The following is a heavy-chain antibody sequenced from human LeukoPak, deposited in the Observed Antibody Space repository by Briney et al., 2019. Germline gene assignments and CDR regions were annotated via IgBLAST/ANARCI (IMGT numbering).Heavy chain of an antibody. Sequence: TGGSLRLSCAASGFTFSSYIMHWVRQAPGKGLEWVVVISFDASKKYYADSVEGRFTISRDSSNNTLYLHMNSLGTEDTALYYCATTGYASSWYFFDYWGQGTLVTVSS. CDR3: ATTGYASSWYFFDY. D-gene: IGHD6-13*01. V-gene: IGHV3-30-3*01. CDR1: GFTFSSYI. CDR2: ISFDASKK. J-gene: IGHJ4*02.